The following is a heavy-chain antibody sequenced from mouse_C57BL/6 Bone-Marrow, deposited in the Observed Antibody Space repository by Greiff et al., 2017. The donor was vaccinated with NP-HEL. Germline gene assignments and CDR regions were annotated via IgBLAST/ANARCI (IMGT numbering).Heavy chain of an antibody. J-gene: IGHJ2*01. CDR2: INSDGGST. D-gene: IGHD2-1*01. V-gene: IGHV5-2*03. CDR3: ARRVVTTPYYFDY. Sequence: EVKLVESGGGLVQPGESLKLSCESNEYEFPSHDMSWVRKTPEKRLELVAAINSDGGSTYYPDTMERRFIISRDNTKKTRYLQMSSLRSEDTAVYYCARRVVTTPYYFDYWGQGTTLTVSS. CDR1: EYEFPSHD.